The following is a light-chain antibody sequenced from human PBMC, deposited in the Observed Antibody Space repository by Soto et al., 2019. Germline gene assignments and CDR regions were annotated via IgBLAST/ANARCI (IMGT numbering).Light chain of an antibody. CDR1: QSVSGN. Sequence: DILMTQSPSTLSVSPGGSVTLSCRASQSVSGNLTWYQQTPGQAPRLLIYGASTRATGIPGRFSGSGSGTEFPLTISSLQSEDFANYYCQQYNNWLFTFGGGTRVEIK. CDR3: QQYNNWLFT. CDR2: GAS. J-gene: IGKJ4*01. V-gene: IGKV3-15*01.